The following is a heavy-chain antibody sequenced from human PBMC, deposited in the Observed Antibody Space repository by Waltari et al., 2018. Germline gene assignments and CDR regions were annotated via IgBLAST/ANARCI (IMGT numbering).Heavy chain of an antibody. Sequence: QLQLQESGPGLVKPSETLSLTCTVSGGSISSSTLFWGWIRQPLGKGLAWIGSIYDSGSTYYNPSLKSRVTISVDTSKNQFSLNVDSVTAADTAVYYCATHPPSQLGVVLNWFDPWGQGILVTVSS. D-gene: IGHD3-16*01. V-gene: IGHV4-39*01. J-gene: IGHJ5*02. CDR3: ATHPPSQLGVVLNWFDP. CDR1: GGSISSSTLF. CDR2: IYDSGST.